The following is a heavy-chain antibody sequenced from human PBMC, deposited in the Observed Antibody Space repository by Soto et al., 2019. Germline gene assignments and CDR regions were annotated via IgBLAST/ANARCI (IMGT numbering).Heavy chain of an antibody. V-gene: IGHV2-70*01. CDR3: ARSRGPYYYYGMDV. Sequence: SGPTLVNPKQTLTLTCTFSGFSLSTSGMCVSWIRQPPGKALEWLALIDWDDDKYYSTSLKTRLTISKDTSKNQVVLTMTNMDPVDTATYYCARSRGPYYYYGMDVWGHGTTVTVSS. CDR2: IDWDDDK. D-gene: IGHD5-12*01. CDR1: GFSLSTSGMC. J-gene: IGHJ6*02.